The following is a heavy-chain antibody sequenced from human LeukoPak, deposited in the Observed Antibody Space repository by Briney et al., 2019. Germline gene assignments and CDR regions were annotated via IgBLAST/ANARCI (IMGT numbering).Heavy chain of an antibody. J-gene: IGHJ4*02. CDR1: GFTFSSYW. CDR2: IKQDGSEM. CDR3: ARDPGRGSCLDY. D-gene: IGHD2-15*01. V-gene: IGHV3-7*01. Sequence: GGSLRLSCAASGFTFSSYWMNWVRQAPEKGLEWVANIKQDGSEMYYVDSVKGRFTISRDNAKNSLYLQMNNLRVGDTAVYYCARDPGRGSCLDYWGQGTLVTVSS.